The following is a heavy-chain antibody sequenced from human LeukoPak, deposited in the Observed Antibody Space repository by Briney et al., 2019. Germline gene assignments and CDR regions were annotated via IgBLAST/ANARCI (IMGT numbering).Heavy chain of an antibody. CDR2: IYYSGST. J-gene: IGHJ4*02. Sequence: SETLSLTCTVSGGSVSSGSYYWSWIRQPPGKGLEWIGYIYYSGSTNYNPSLKSRVTISVDTSKNQFSLKLSSVTAADTAVYYCAREGKDEFWSGYYFYYWGQGTLVTLSS. CDR1: GGSVSSGSYY. V-gene: IGHV4-61*01. CDR3: AREGKDEFWSGYYFYY. D-gene: IGHD3-3*01.